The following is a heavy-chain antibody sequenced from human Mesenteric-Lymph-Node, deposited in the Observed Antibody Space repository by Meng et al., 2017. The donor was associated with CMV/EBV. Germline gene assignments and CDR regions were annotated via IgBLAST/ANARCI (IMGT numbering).Heavy chain of an antibody. V-gene: IGHV1-3*01. CDR2: INAGNGNT. J-gene: IGHJ5*02. D-gene: IGHD2-2*01. CDR3: ARAEYCSSTSCYVRGWFDP. CDR1: TFTSYA. Sequence: TFTSYAMHWVRQAPGQRLEWMGWINAGNGNTKYSQKFQGRVTITRDTSASTAYMELSSLRSEDTAVYYCARAEYCSSTSCYVRGWFDPWGQGTLVTVSS.